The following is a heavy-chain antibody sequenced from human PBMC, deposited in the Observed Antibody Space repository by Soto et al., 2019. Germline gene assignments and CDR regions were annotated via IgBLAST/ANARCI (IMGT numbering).Heavy chain of an antibody. V-gene: IGHV3-48*01. CDR2: ISSSSSVI. D-gene: IGHD7-27*01. CDR1: GFILSDCA. J-gene: IGHJ6*03. CDR3: ARDLSWGSNWYYYMDV. Sequence: EVQLVESGGGLVQPGGSLRLSCATSGFILSDCAMNWVRQAPGKGLEWVSYISSSSSVIDYAASVKGRFTVSRDNARNSLYLQMSSLSAEDTAVYYCARDLSWGSNWYYYMDVWGKGTTVTVSS.